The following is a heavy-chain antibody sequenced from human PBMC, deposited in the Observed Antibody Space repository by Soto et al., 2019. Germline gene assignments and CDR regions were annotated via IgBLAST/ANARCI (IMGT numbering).Heavy chain of an antibody. Sequence: QVQLVQSGAEVKKPGASVKVSCKASGYTFTSYGISWVRQAPGQGLDWMGWISAYNGHTNYAQKLQGRVTMTTVTSSRTAYLGLGSLRSDGTAVYYCAGFPEIFDALGQGTLVTVSS. CDR1: GYTFTSYG. J-gene: IGHJ4*02. CDR2: ISAYNGHT. V-gene: IGHV1-18*01. CDR3: AGFPEIFDA.